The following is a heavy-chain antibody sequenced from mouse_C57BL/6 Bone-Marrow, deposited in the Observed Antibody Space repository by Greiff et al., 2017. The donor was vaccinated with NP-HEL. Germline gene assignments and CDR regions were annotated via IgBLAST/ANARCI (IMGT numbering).Heavy chain of an antibody. V-gene: IGHV5-16*01. D-gene: IGHD2-5*01. J-gene: IGHJ1*03. CDR3: ARDSNYWYVDV. CDR2: INYDGSST. Sequence: EVMLVESEGGLVQPGSSMKLSCTASGFTFSDYYMAWVRQVPETGLEWVANINYDGSSTYYLDSLKSRFIISRDNAKNILYLQMSSLKSEDTATYYCARDSNYWYVDVWGTGTTVTVSS. CDR1: GFTFSDYY.